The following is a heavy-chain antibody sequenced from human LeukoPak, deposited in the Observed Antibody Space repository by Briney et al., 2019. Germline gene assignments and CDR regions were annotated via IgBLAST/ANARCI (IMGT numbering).Heavy chain of an antibody. D-gene: IGHD3-22*01. Sequence: GGSVRLFCAACGFTYSRYAKRGVRQARGKGVEWGSANSGRGGSTHSADSVKGRFTISRDNSKNTLYLQMNSLRAEDTAVYYCAKVLGITMIVFRYWGQGALVTVSS. V-gene: IGHV3-23*01. CDR2: NSGRGGST. J-gene: IGHJ4*02. CDR3: AKVLGITMIVFRY. CDR1: GFTYSRYA.